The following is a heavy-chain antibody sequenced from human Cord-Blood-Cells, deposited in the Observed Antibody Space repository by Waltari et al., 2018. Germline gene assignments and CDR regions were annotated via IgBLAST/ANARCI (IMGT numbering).Heavy chain of an antibody. V-gene: IGHV3-30*18. CDR2: ISYDGSNK. CDR3: AKDVENYFYYGMDV. J-gene: IGHJ6*02. CDR1: GFTFSSYG. D-gene: IGHD2-15*01. Sequence: QVQLVESGGGVVQPGRSLRLSCAASGFTFSSYGMHWVRQAPGKGLGWVAVISYDGSNKYYADSVKGRFTISRDNSKNTLYLQMNSLRAEDTAVYYCAKDVENYFYYGMDVWGQGTTVTVSS.